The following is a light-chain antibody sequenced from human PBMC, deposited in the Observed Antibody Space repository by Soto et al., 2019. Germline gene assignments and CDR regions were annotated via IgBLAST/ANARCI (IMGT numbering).Light chain of an antibody. Sequence: IVMNQAPRTLSVSTEERATLSCRASHSVSRNLAWYQQRPGQAPRLLISGASTRATGIAARFSGSGSGREFTLTISSLQSEDSALYYCQQYSNCPTFGQGTRLEIK. J-gene: IGKJ5*01. CDR3: QQYSNCPT. CDR2: GAS. CDR1: HSVSRN. V-gene: IGKV3-15*01.